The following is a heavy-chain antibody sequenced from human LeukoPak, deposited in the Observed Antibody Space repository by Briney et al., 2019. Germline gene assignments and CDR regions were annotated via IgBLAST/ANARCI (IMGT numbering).Heavy chain of an antibody. CDR3: AKDLARGHSGYDRGAFDY. CDR1: GFTFSSYA. V-gene: IGHV3-23*01. CDR2: ISGSGGST. Sequence: GGSLRLSCAASGFTFSSYAMSWVRQAPGKGLEWVSAISGSGGSTYYADSVKGRFTISRDNSKNTLYLQMNSLRAEDTAVYYCAKDLARGHSGYDRGAFDYWGQGTMVTVSS. D-gene: IGHD5-12*01. J-gene: IGHJ4*02.